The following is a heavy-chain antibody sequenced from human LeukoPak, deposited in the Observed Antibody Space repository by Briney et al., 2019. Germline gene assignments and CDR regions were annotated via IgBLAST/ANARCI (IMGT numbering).Heavy chain of an antibody. CDR1: GGSFSGYY. V-gene: IGHV4-34*01. D-gene: IGHD3-9*01. J-gene: IGHJ6*03. Sequence: SETLSLTCAVYGGSFSGYYWSWIRQPPGKGLEWIGEINHSGSTNYNPSFKSRVTISVDTSKNQFSLKLSSVTAADTAVYYCARGPGFRLYYYYYMDVWGKGTTVTVSS. CDR2: INHSGST. CDR3: ARGPGFRLYYYYYMDV.